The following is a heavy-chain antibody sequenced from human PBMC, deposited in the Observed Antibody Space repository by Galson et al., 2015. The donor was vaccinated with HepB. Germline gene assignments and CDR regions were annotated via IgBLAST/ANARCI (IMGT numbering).Heavy chain of an antibody. CDR2: IYTSGST. CDR3: ARGVYYYDSSGYYDAFYFDY. V-gene: IGHV4-4*07. J-gene: IGHJ4*02. D-gene: IGHD3-22*01. Sequence: LSLTCTVSGGFISSYYWSWIRQPAGKGLEWIGRIYTSGSTNYNPSLKSRVTMSVDTSKNQFSLKLSSVTAADTAVYYCARGVYYYDSSGYYDAFYFDYWGQGTLVTVSS. CDR1: GGFISSYY.